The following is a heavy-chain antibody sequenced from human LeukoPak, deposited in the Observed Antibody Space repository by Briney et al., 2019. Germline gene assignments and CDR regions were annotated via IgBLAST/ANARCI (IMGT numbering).Heavy chain of an antibody. D-gene: IGHD3-10*01. CDR1: GFTFSSYA. CDR2: ISGSGGST. V-gene: IGHV3-23*01. J-gene: IGHJ6*03. CDR3: AKWLAHYYYYYMDV. Sequence: PGGSLRLSCAASGFTFSSYAMSWVRQAPGKGLEWVSAISGSGGSTYYADSVKGRFTISRDNSKNTLYLQMNSLRAEDTAVYYCAKWLAHYYYYYMDVWGKGTTVTISS.